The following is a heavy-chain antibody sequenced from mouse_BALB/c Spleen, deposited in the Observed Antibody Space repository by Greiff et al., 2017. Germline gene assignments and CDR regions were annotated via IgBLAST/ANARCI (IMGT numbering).Heavy chain of an antibody. V-gene: IGHV7-3*02. Sequence: EVKLMESGGGLVQPGGSLRLSCATSGFTFTDYYMSWVRQPPGKALEWLGFIRNKANGYTTEYSASVKGRFTISRDNSQSILYLQMNTLRAEDSATYSCEGPVYDYDGYYAMDYWGQGTSVTVSS. CDR3: EGPVYDYDGYYAMDY. D-gene: IGHD2-4*01. J-gene: IGHJ4*01. CDR1: GFTFTDYY. CDR2: IRNKANGYTT.